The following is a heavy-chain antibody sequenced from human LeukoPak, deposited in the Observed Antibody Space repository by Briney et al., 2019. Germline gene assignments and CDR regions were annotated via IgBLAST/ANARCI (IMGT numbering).Heavy chain of an antibody. CDR1: GFTFTTYA. CDR3: AKPREQWLVRTSGTFEY. D-gene: IGHD6-19*01. CDR2: ISGSGAAT. J-gene: IGHJ4*02. Sequence: PGGSLRLSCAASGFTFTTYAMSWVRQAPGKGLEWVSAISGSGAATYYADSMKGRFTISRDNSKNTLYLQMNSLRAEDTAVYYCAKPREQWLVRTSGTFEYWGQGTLVTVSS. V-gene: IGHV3-23*01.